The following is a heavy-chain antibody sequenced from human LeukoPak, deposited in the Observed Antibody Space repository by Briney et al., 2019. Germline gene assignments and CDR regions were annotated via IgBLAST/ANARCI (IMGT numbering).Heavy chain of an antibody. CDR2: IKQDGSEK. D-gene: IGHD3-10*01. Sequence: GGSLRLSCAASGFTFSSYWMSWVRQAPGKGLEWVANIKQDGSEKYYVDSVKGRFTISRDNAKNSLYLQMNSLRAEDTAVHYCARDRYYYGSGSQPGDYWGQGTLVTVSS. CDR3: ARDRYYYGSGSQPGDY. CDR1: GFTFSSYW. J-gene: IGHJ4*02. V-gene: IGHV3-7*03.